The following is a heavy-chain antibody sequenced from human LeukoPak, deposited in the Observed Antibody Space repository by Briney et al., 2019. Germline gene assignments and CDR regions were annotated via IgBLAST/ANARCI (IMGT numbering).Heavy chain of an antibody. CDR2: IYYSGST. Sequence: SETLSLTCTVSGGSISSSSYYWGWIRQPPGEGLEWIGSIYYSGSTYYNPSLKSRVTISVDTSKNQFSLKLSSVTAADTAVYYCDGGYSHNYYYGMDVWGQGTTVTVSS. CDR1: GGSISSSSYY. CDR3: DGGYSHNYYYGMDV. V-gene: IGHV4-39*07. J-gene: IGHJ6*02. D-gene: IGHD4-23*01.